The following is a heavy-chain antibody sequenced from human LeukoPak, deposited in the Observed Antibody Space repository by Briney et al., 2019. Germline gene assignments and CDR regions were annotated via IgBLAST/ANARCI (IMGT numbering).Heavy chain of an antibody. D-gene: IGHD4-17*01. Sequence: GASVKVSCKASGYTFSSYGVSWVRQAPGQGLEWMGWISAYNGSTNYAQKVQGRVTMTTDTSTSTAYMDLRSLRSDDTAVYYCARTIDYGDSEVLDYWGQGTLVTVSS. CDR3: ARTIDYGDSEVLDY. V-gene: IGHV1-18*01. CDR1: GYTFSSYG. CDR2: ISAYNGST. J-gene: IGHJ4*02.